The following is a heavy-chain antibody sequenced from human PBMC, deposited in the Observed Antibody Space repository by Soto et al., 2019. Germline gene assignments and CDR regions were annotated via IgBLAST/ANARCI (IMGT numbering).Heavy chain of an antibody. D-gene: IGHD5-12*01. Sequence: EVQLVQSGAEVKKPGESLKISCKGSGYSFTNFWIGWVRQMPGKGLEWMGIIYPRDSDTRYSPSFEGQVTISADKSISTAYLHWSSLKASDTAMYYCARLTDLGALAMATRGFDYWGQGTLVTVSS. J-gene: IGHJ4*02. V-gene: IGHV5-51*03. CDR3: ARLTDLGALAMATRGFDY. CDR1: GYSFTNFW. CDR2: IYPRDSDT.